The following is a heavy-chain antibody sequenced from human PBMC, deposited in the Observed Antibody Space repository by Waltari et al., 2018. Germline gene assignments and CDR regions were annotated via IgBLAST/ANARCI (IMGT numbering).Heavy chain of an antibody. D-gene: IGHD6-6*01. Sequence: EVQLVESGGGLVKPGGSLRLSCAASGFTFSSYSMNWVRQAPGKGLEWVSSISSSRSYIYYADSVKGRFTISRDNSKNTLYLQMNSLRAEDTAVYYCARESPPSSSSNAGDFQHWGQGTLVTVSS. J-gene: IGHJ1*01. CDR1: GFTFSSYS. CDR2: ISSSRSYI. V-gene: IGHV3-21*01. CDR3: ARESPPSSSSNAGDFQH.